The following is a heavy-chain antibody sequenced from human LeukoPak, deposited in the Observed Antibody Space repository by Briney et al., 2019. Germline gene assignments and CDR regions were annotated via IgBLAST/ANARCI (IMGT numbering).Heavy chain of an antibody. Sequence: GGSLRLSCAASGFTFSSYAMSWVRRAPGKGLEWVSAISGSGGSTYYADSVKGRFTISRDNSKNTLYLQMNSLRAEDTAVYYCAKDYGSGSYQYDYWGQGTLVTVSS. V-gene: IGHV3-23*01. D-gene: IGHD3-10*01. CDR3: AKDYGSGSYQYDY. CDR2: ISGSGGST. J-gene: IGHJ4*02. CDR1: GFTFSSYA.